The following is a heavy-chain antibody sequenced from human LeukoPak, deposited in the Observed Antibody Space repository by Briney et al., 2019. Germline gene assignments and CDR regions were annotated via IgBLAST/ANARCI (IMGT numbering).Heavy chain of an antibody. D-gene: IGHD3-22*01. J-gene: IGHJ6*03. Sequence: KASETLSLTCAVYGGSFSGYYWSWIRQPPGKGLEWIGEINHSGSTNYNPSLKSRVTISVDTSKNQFSLKLSSVTAADTAVYYCARSGRVVVSFKRQNYYYYMDVWGKGTTVTVSS. CDR1: GGSFSGYY. V-gene: IGHV4-34*01. CDR2: INHSGST. CDR3: ARSGRVVVSFKRQNYYYYMDV.